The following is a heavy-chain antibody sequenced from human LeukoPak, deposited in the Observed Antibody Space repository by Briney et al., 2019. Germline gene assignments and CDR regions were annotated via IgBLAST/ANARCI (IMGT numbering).Heavy chain of an antibody. CDR1: GFTFNSYW. J-gene: IGHJ6*03. Sequence: GGSLRLSCAASGFTFNSYWMSWVRQAPGKGLEWVANIKQDANEKNYVDSVKGRFTIYRDNAKNSLYLQMNSLRAEDTAVYYCARESRCYDILTGKYHRGYYSYYMDVWGKGTTVTVSS. D-gene: IGHD3-9*01. V-gene: IGHV3-7*01. CDR3: ARESRCYDILTGKYHRGYYSYYMDV. CDR2: IKQDANEK.